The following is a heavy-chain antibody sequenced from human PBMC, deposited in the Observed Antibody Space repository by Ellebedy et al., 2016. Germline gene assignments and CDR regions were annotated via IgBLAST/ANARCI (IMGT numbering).Heavy chain of an antibody. D-gene: IGHD3-22*01. V-gene: IGHV5-51*01. J-gene: IGHJ6*02. Sequence: GGSLRLSCKGSGYSFTSYWIGWVRQMPGKGLEWMGIIYPGDSDTRYSPSFQGQVTISADKSISTAYLQWSSLKASDTAMYYCARPTYYYDSSGYYLDYYGMDVWGQGTTVTVSS. CDR2: IYPGDSDT. CDR1: GYSFTSYW. CDR3: ARPTYYYDSSGYYLDYYGMDV.